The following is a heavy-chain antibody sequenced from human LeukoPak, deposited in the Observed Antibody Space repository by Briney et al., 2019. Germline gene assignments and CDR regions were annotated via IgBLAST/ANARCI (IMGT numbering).Heavy chain of an antibody. D-gene: IGHD4-17*01. CDR3: SKDQDKYGDYAFDY. CDR1: GFTLSIYA. V-gene: IGHV3-23*01. J-gene: IGHJ4*02. Sequence: GGPLSLLCAACGFTLSIYAMSWVPQAPGRGLEWVSAISGSGGSAYYAVSVKRRFTISRDYSKNTMYLQMNSLRAEDTAVYYCSKDQDKYGDYAFDYWGQGTLVTVSS. CDR2: ISGSGGSA.